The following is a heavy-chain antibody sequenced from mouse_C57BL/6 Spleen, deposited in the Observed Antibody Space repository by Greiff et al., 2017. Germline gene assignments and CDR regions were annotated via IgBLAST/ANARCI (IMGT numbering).Heavy chain of an antibody. J-gene: IGHJ1*03. CDR2: IYPRSGNT. Sequence: QVQLQQSGAELARPGASVKLSCTASGYTFTSYGISWVKQRTGQGLEWIGEIYPRSGNTYYNEKFKGKATLTADKSSSTAYMELRSLTSEDSAVYFCARSGYSNYEWYFDVWGTGTTVTVSS. D-gene: IGHD2-5*01. CDR1: GYTFTSYG. V-gene: IGHV1-81*01. CDR3: ARSGYSNYEWYFDV.